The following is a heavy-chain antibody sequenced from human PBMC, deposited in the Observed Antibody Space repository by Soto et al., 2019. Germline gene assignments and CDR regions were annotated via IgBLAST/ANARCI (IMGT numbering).Heavy chain of an antibody. V-gene: IGHV1-18*01. D-gene: IGHD2-15*01. CDR1: GYTFTSYG. J-gene: IGHJ4*02. CDR2: ISAYNGNT. Sequence: GASVKVSCKASGYTFTSYGISWVRQAPGQGLEWMGWISAYNGNTNYAQKLQGRVTMTTDTSTSTAYMELRSLRSDDTALYYCARDPDIVVVVAATRRFDYWGQGTLVTVSS. CDR3: ARDPDIVVVVAATRRFDY.